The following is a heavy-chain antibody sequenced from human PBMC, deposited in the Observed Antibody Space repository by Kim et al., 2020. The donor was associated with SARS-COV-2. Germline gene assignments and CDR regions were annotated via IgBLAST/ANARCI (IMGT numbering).Heavy chain of an antibody. CDR1: GYTLTELS. V-gene: IGHV1-24*01. D-gene: IGHD6-19*01. Sequence: ASVKVSCKVSGYTLTELSMHWVRQAPGKGLEWMGGFDPEDGETIYAQKFQGRVTMTEDTSTDTAYMELSSLRSEDTAVYYCATDVAVAGTPNNYYYYYGMDVWGQGPTVTVSS. J-gene: IGHJ6*02. CDR3: ATDVAVAGTPNNYYYYYGMDV. CDR2: FDPEDGET.